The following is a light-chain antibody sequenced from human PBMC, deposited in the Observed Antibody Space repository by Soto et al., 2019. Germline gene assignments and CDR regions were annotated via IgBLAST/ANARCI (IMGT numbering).Light chain of an antibody. CDR2: KAS. CDR1: QTISSW. Sequence: DIQMTQSPSTLPASVVDRVTITCRASQTISSWLAWYQQKPGKAPKLLIYKASTLKSGVPSRFSGSGSGTEFTLTISGLQPDDFATYYCQQYNSFSWTFGQGTKVDIK. V-gene: IGKV1-5*03. J-gene: IGKJ1*01. CDR3: QQYNSFSWT.